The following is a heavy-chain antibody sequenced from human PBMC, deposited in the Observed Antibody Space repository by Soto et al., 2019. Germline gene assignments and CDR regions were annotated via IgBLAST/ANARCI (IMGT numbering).Heavy chain of an antibody. CDR3: ARGRRITGRDWFDP. CDR2: IYHSGST. D-gene: IGHD1-20*01. CDR1: GGSISSGGYS. Sequence: SETLSLTCAVSGGSISSGGYSWSWIRQPPGKGLEWIGYIYHSGSTYYNPSLKSRVTISVDRSKNQFSLKLRSVTAADTAVYYCARGRRITGRDWFDPWGRGTLVTVSS. J-gene: IGHJ5*02. V-gene: IGHV4-30-2*01.